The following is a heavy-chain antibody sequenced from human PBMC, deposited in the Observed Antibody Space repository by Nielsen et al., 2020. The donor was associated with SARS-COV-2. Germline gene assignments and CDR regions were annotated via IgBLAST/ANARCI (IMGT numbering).Heavy chain of an antibody. CDR3: AGDVDTADYFEY. Sequence: SETLSLTCTVSGGSISSSSYYCGWIRQPPGEGLEWIGTIYYSGSTYYSPSLKSRVTMPVDTSKNQFSLKLSSVTAADTAIYYCAGDVDTADYFEYWGQGTLVTVSS. V-gene: IGHV4-39*07. CDR2: IYYSGST. CDR1: GGSISSSSYY. D-gene: IGHD5-18*01. J-gene: IGHJ4*02.